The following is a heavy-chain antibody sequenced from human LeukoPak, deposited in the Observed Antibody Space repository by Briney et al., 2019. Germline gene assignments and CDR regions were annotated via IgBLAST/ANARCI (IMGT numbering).Heavy chain of an antibody. D-gene: IGHD5-24*01. Sequence: GGSLRLSCVASGFTFSDYAMHWVRQAPGKGLEWVAVIYYDGSKKYYADSVEGRFTISRDNSKNTLYLHMKSLRVEDTAVYYCARGPDGYNSHFDYWGQGTLVTVSS. CDR3: ARGPDGYNSHFDY. CDR1: GFTFSDYA. J-gene: IGHJ4*02. V-gene: IGHV3-30-3*01. CDR2: IYYDGSKK.